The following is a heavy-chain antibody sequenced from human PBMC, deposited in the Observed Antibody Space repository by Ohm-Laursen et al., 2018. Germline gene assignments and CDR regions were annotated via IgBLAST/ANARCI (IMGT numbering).Heavy chain of an antibody. CDR3: AKDFQSGGTYYYCSGSYFDY. V-gene: IGHV3-30*18. Sequence: SLRLSCAASGFSFSNYGMYWVRQAPGKGLEWVAVISYDGGNKYYGDSVKGRLTISRDNSKNTLYLQMNSLRAEHTAVYYCAKDFQSGGTYYYCSGSYFDYWGQGTLVTVSS. J-gene: IGHJ4*02. CDR1: GFSFSNYG. CDR2: ISYDGGNK. D-gene: IGHD3-10*01.